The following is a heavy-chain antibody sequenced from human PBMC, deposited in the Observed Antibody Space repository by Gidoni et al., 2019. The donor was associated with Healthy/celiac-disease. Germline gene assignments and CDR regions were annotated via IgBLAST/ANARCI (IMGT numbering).Heavy chain of an antibody. Sequence: QVQLQESGPGLVKPSQTLSLTCTVSGCSISSGGYYWSWIRQHPGKGLEWIGYIYYSGSTYYNPSLKSRVTISVDTSKNQFSLKLSSVTAADTAVYYCAGLYYYDSSGYTYAFDIWGQGTMVTVSS. D-gene: IGHD3-22*01. J-gene: IGHJ3*02. CDR3: AGLYYYDSSGYTYAFDI. CDR1: GCSISSGGYY. CDR2: IYYSGST. V-gene: IGHV4-31*03.